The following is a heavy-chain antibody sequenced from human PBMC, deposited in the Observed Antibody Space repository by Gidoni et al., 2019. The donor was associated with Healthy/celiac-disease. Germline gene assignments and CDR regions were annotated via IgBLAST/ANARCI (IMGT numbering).Heavy chain of an antibody. CDR1: GFPFSRYW. D-gene: IGHD3-10*01. J-gene: IGHJ4*02. CDR2: IKQDGSEK. V-gene: IGHV3-7*04. CDR3: ARDNGETRLLWFGELLYYFDY. Sequence: EVQLVASGGGLVQPGGSLRLSCAASGFPFSRYWMSWVRQAPGKGLECVANIKQDGSEKYYVDSVKGRFTISRDNAKNSLYLQMNSLRAEDTAVYYCARDNGETRLLWFGELLYYFDYWGQGTLVTVSS.